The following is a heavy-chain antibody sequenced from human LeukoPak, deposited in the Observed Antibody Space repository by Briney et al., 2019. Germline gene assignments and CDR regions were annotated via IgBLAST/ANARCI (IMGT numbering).Heavy chain of an antibody. Sequence: ASVKVSCKASGYTFTSYDINWVRQATGQGLEWMGWMNPNSGNTGYAQKFQGRVTMTRNTSINTAYMELSNLRSGDTAVYYCARALLLYQGREIYGDSGTNDYWGQGTLVTVSS. J-gene: IGHJ4*02. CDR3: ARALLLYQGREIYGDSGTNDY. CDR2: MNPNSGNT. CDR1: GYTFTSYD. D-gene: IGHD4-17*01. V-gene: IGHV1-8*01.